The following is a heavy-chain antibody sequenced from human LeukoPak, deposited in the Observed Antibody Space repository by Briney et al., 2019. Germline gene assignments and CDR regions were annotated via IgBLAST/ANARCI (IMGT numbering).Heavy chain of an antibody. CDR2: IKSKTDGGTT. Sequence: GGSLRLSCAASGFTFDSYAMNWVRQAPGKGLEWVGRIKSKTDGGTTDYAAPVKGRFTISRDDSKNTLYLQMNSLKTEDTAVYYCTTDRYDSSGYYYFYWGQGTLVTVSS. J-gene: IGHJ4*02. CDR1: GFTFDSYA. V-gene: IGHV3-15*07. D-gene: IGHD3-22*01. CDR3: TTDRYDSSGYYYFY.